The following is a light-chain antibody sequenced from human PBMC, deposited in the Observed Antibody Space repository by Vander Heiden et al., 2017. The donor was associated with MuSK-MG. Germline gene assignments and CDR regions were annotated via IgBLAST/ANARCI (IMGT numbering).Light chain of an antibody. V-gene: IGKV3-20*01. CDR2: DAS. CDR1: QSVSDNY. J-gene: IGKJ2*01. Sequence: EIVLTQSTGPVSLSPGDSATRSCSATQSVSDNYLAWYQQNPGQAPRLLIDDASSRATGIPDRFSGSGSGTDFTLTINRLEPEDFAVYYCQQYGSSPYTFGQGTKLEIK. CDR3: QQYGSSPYT.